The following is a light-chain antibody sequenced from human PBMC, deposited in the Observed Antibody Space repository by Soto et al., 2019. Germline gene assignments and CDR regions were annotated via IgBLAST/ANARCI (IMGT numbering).Light chain of an antibody. CDR1: QSVRNSY. V-gene: IGKV3-20*01. CDR3: QQYGSSPWT. CDR2: GAS. J-gene: IGKJ1*01. Sequence: ENVLTQSPGTLSLSPGERATLSCRASQSVRNSYLAWYRQKPGQAPRLLIYGASSRATGIPDRFSGSGSGTDFTLTISSLEPEDFAVYSCQQYGSSPWTFGQGTKVEIK.